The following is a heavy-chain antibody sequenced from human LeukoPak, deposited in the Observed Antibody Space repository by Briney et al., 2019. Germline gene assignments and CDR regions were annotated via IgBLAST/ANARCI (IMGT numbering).Heavy chain of an antibody. CDR2: INPNSGGT. CDR3: ARVSGAYYYDSSGYYYLPGPPSDY. V-gene: IGHV1-2*02. CDR1: GYTSTGYY. Sequence: ASVKVSCKASGYTSTGYYMHWVRQAPGQGLEWMGWINPNSGGTNYAQKFQGRVTMTRDTSISTAYMELSRLRSDDTAVYYCARVSGAYYYDSSGYYYLPGPPSDYWGQGTLVTVSS. J-gene: IGHJ4*02. D-gene: IGHD3-22*01.